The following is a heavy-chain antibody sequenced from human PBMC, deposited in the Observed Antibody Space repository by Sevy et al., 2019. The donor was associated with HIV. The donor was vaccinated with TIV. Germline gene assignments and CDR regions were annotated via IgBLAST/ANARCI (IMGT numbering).Heavy chain of an antibody. CDR1: GFAFSNYYA. Sequence: GGSLRLSCAASGFAFSNYYAMHWVRQAPGKGLEWVALISYDGSGKYYANSVKGRFTNSRDNFKNTLFLQMNSLTTEDTAVYYCARPRANYVDHYFFYAMDVWGQGTTVTVSS. D-gene: IGHD4-17*01. V-gene: IGHV3-30-3*01. CDR3: ARPRANYVDHYFFYAMDV. J-gene: IGHJ6*02. CDR2: ISYDGSGK.